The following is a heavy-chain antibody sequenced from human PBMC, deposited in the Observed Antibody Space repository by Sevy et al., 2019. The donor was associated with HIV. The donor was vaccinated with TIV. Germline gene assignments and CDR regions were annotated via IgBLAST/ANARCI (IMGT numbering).Heavy chain of an antibody. CDR1: GFTFTLYA. D-gene: IGHD2-21*02. V-gene: IGHV3-30-3*01. CDR3: ARVAVEYCTDDCYHRFDY. CDR2: ISYSGTNK. J-gene: IGHJ4*02. Sequence: GGSLRLSCAASGFTFTLYAIHWVRQAPCKGLEWVALISYSGTNKYYADSVKGRFTISRDDSKNTAYLQMNNLRTDDTAVYYCARVAVEYCTDDCYHRFDYWGQGTQVTVSS.